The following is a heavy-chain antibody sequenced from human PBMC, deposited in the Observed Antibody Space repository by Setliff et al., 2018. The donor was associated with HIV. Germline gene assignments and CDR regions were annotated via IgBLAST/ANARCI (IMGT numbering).Heavy chain of an antibody. D-gene: IGHD2-21*02. J-gene: IGHJ1*01. CDR3: ASTYCGGDCYSRYVQH. V-gene: IGHV4-38-2*01. Sequence: PSETLSLTCVVSGYAISSGYYWGWIRRPPGKGLEWIGSIYYSGSTNYNPSLQSRVTISVDTSKNQFSLKLSSVTAADTAVYYCASTYCGGDCYSRYVQHWGQGTLVTVSS. CDR1: GYAISSGYY. CDR2: IYYSGST.